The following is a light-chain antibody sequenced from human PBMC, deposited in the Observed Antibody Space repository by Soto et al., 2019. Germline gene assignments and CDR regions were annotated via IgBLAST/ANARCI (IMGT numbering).Light chain of an antibody. CDR2: DAS. CDR1: QSVSSY. V-gene: IGKV3-11*01. CDR3: QQRSKWPVT. J-gene: IGKJ4*01. Sequence: EIVLTQSPATLSLSPGERATLSCRASQSVSSYLAWYQQNPGKAPRLLIYDASNRATGITARFSGIGSGTDFTLTISSLEPEDFAVYYCQQRSKWPVTFGGGTKVEIK.